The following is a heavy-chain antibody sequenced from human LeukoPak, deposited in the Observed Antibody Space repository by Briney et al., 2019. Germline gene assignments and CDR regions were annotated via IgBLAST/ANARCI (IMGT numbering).Heavy chain of an antibody. CDR1: GVTVSTNY. D-gene: IGHD3-22*01. V-gene: IGHV3-11*01. Sequence: GGSLRLSCAASGVTVSTNYMNWVRQAPGKGLEWVSYISSSGSTIYYADSVKGRFTISRDNAKNSLYLQMNSLRAEDTAVYYCARDRAGSGYYYEGTWDYWGRGALVTVSS. J-gene: IGHJ4*02. CDR2: ISSSGSTI. CDR3: ARDRAGSGYYYEGTWDY.